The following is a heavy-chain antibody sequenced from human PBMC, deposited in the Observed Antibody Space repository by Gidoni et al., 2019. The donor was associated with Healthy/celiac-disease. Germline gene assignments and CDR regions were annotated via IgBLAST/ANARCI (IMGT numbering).Heavy chain of an antibody. CDR2: ISAYNGNT. CDR1: GYTFTSYG. J-gene: IGHJ4*02. Sequence: QVQLVQSGAEVKKPGASVKVSCKASGYTFTSYGISWVRQAPGQGPEWLGWISAYNGNTNYAQKLQGRVTMTTDTSTSTAYMELRSLRSDDTAVFYCAKVNLPLGFTALIDYWGQGTLVTVSS. V-gene: IGHV1-18*01. CDR3: AKVNLPLGFTALIDY. D-gene: IGHD3-16*01.